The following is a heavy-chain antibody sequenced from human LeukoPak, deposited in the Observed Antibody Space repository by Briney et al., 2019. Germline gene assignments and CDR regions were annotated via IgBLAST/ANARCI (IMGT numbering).Heavy chain of an antibody. Sequence: KPSETLSLTCTVSGGSISSYYWSWIRQPAGKGLEWIGRIYTSGSTNYNPSLKSRVTMSVDTSKNQFSLKLSSVTAADTAVYYCARDKRSGSGSVDWFDPWGQGTLVAVSS. J-gene: IGHJ5*02. D-gene: IGHD1-26*01. CDR3: ARDKRSGSGSVDWFDP. CDR2: IYTSGST. CDR1: GGSISSYY. V-gene: IGHV4-4*07.